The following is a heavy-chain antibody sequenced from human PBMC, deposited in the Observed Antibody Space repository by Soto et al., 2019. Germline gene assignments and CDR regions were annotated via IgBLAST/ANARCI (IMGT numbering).Heavy chain of an antibody. CDR3: ARDLSYYDSSGNVFDI. D-gene: IGHD3-22*01. CDR2: ISYDEVTK. Sequence: PGGSLRLSCAASGFTFRAYALHWVRQTPGKGLEWMAVISYDEVTKYYADSVKGRFTISRDNSKNTLYLQMNNLGTEDTAVYYCARDLSYYDSSGNVFDIWGQGTKVTVSS. CDR1: GFTFRAYA. V-gene: IGHV3-30-3*01. J-gene: IGHJ3*02.